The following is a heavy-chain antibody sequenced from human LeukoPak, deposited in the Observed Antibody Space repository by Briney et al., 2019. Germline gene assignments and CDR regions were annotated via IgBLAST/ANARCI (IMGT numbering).Heavy chain of an antibody. J-gene: IGHJ4*02. D-gene: IGHD3-22*01. Sequence: GGSLRLSCVASGFPFSETAMTWVRQAPGKGLEWLSVITRAGSPYYADSVKGRFTISRDNARNTVYLQSNSLRNEDTALYYCAKEHLKYANDNRGSFDYWGQGTLVTVSS. CDR3: AKEHLKYANDNRGSFDY. CDR2: ITRAGSP. V-gene: IGHV3-23*01. CDR1: GFPFSETA.